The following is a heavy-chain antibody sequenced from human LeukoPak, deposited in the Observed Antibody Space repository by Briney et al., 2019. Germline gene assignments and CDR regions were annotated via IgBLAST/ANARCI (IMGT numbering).Heavy chain of an antibody. CDR2: INPSGGST. CDR1: GYTFTSYY. J-gene: IGHJ4*02. CDR3: ARDWGDYDFLDY. V-gene: IGHV1-46*01. Sequence: GAPVKVSCKASGYTFTSYYMHWVRQAPGQGLEWMGIINPSGGSTSYAQKFQGRVTMTRDTSTSTVYMELSSLRSEDTAVYYCARDWGDYDFLDYWGQGTLVTVSS. D-gene: IGHD5-12*01.